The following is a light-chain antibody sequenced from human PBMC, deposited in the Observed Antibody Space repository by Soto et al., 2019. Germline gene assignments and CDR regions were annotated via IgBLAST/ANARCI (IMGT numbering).Light chain of an antibody. CDR3: QQYGSPIT. J-gene: IGKJ5*01. V-gene: IGKV3-20*01. Sequence: EIVWTQSPGTLSLSPGERATLSCRASQSVSSYLAWYQPKPGQAPSLLIYGASSRATGIPDRFSGSGSGTDSTLTISRLEPEDFAVYYCQQYGSPITFGQGTRLEI. CDR2: GAS. CDR1: QSVSSY.